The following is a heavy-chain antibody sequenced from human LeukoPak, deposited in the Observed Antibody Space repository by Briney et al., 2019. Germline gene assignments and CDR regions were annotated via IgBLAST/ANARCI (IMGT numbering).Heavy chain of an antibody. V-gene: IGHV4-34*01. J-gene: IGHJ4*02. D-gene: IGHD6-13*01. CDR3: ARGVYIAAAQYAY. CDR1: GGSFSGYY. CDR2: INHSGST. Sequence: PSETLSLTCAVYGGSFSGYYWSWIRQPPGKGLEWIGEINHSGSTNYNPSLKSRVTISVDTSKNQFSLKLSPVTAADTAVYYCARGVYIAAAQYAYWGQGTLVTVSS.